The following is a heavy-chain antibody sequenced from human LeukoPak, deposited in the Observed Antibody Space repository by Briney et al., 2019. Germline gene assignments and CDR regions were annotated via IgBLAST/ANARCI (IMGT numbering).Heavy chain of an antibody. Sequence: PGGSLRLSCAASGFTFSSYAMSWVRQAPGKGLEWVSAISGSGGSTYYADSVKGRFTISRDNSKNTLYLQMNSLRAEDTAVYYCAKGDYGSRSGNWFDPWGQGTLVTVSS. CDR2: ISGSGGST. CDR3: AKGDYGSRSGNWFDP. V-gene: IGHV3-23*01. J-gene: IGHJ5*02. D-gene: IGHD3-10*01. CDR1: GFTFSSYA.